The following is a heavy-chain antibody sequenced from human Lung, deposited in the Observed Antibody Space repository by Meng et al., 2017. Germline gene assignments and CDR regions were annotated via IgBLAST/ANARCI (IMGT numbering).Heavy chain of an antibody. CDR3: AGGPTTMAHDFDY. Sequence: QRRLQQWGAGLLKPSETLSLPCVVSGGSFSDYYWSWIRQPPGKGLEWIGEINHSGSTNYNPSLESRATISVDTSQNNLSLKLSSVTAADSAVYYCAGGPTTMAHDFDYWGQGTLVTVSS. D-gene: IGHD4-11*01. V-gene: IGHV4-34*01. CDR1: GGSFSDYY. CDR2: INHSGST. J-gene: IGHJ4*02.